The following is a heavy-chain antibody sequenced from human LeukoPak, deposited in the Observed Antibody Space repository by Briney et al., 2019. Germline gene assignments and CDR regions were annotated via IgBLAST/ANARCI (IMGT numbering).Heavy chain of an antibody. CDR1: GFTVSGNY. V-gene: IGHV3-66*03. Sequence: GGSLRLSCAASGFTVSGNYMSWVRQAPGKGLEWVSVIYDSGSTYYADSVKGRFTISRDNSKNTLYLQMNSLRAEDTAVYYCAKIPQREWELPRNYYYYYMDVWGKGTTVTVSS. CDR2: IYDSGST. CDR3: AKIPQREWELPRNYYYYYMDV. J-gene: IGHJ6*03. D-gene: IGHD1-26*01.